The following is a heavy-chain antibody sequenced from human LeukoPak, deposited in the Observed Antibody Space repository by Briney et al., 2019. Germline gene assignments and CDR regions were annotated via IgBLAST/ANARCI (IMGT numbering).Heavy chain of an antibody. CDR3: ARGLYDSSGYYYFDY. CDR2: IYSGGHT. Sequence: SETLSLTCTVSGGSMTSYYWSWIRQPAGKGLQWIGRIYSGGHTNYNPSFKSRVTMSVDTSKNQFSLTVTSVTAADTAVYYCARGLYDSSGYYYFDYWGQGTLVTVSS. D-gene: IGHD3-22*01. J-gene: IGHJ4*02. V-gene: IGHV4-4*07. CDR1: GGSMTSYY.